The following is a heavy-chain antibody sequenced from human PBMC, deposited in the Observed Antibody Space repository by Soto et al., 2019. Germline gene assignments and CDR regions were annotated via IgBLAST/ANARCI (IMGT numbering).Heavy chain of an antibody. V-gene: IGHV4-34*01. CDR1: GGSFSGYY. CDR2: INHSGST. Sequence: PSETLSLTCAVYGGSFSGYYWSWIRQPPGKGLEWIGEINHSGSTNYNPSLKSRVTISVDTSKNQFSLKLSSVTAADTAVYYCARGPWGLVSLWGQGTLVTVSS. D-gene: IGHD7-27*01. J-gene: IGHJ4*02. CDR3: ARGPWGLVSL.